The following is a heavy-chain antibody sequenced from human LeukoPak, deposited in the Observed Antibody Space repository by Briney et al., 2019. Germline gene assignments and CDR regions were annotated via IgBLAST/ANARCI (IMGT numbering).Heavy chain of an antibody. CDR2: IYTSGST. CDR3: ARARVQLWSSDAFDI. V-gene: IGHV4-61*02. J-gene: IGHJ3*02. D-gene: IGHD5-18*01. Sequence: SQTLSLTCTVSGGSISGGSYYWRWIRQPAGKGLEWIGRIYTSGSTNYNPSLKSRITISVHTSKNQFSLKLSSVTAADTAVYYCARARVQLWSSDAFDIWGQGTMVTVSS. CDR1: GGSISGGSYY.